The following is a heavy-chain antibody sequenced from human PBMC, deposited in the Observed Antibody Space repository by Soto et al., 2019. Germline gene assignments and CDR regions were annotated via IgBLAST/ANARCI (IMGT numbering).Heavy chain of an antibody. V-gene: IGHV4-34*01. CDR2: INHSGST. J-gene: IGHJ5*02. Sequence: LTCAVYGGSFSGYYWSWIRQPPGKGLEWIGEINHSGSTNYNPSLKSRVTISVDTSKNQFSLKLSSVTAADTAVYYCARKRTYYYDSSGYYPTNWFDPWGQGTLVTVSS. D-gene: IGHD3-22*01. CDR3: ARKRTYYYDSSGYYPTNWFDP. CDR1: GGSFSGYY.